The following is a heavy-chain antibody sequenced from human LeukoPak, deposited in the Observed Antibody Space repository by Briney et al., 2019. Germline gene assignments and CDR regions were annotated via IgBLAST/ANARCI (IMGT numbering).Heavy chain of an antibody. V-gene: IGHV1-18*01. J-gene: IGHJ6*03. CDR2: ISAYNGNT. CDR1: GYTFTSYG. Sequence: ASVKVSCKASGYTFTSYGISWVRQAPGQGLEWMGWISAYNGNTNYAQELQGRVTMTTDTSTSTAYMELRSLRSDDTAVYYCARVGIAVAGTRLGTMDVWGKGTTVTISS. D-gene: IGHD6-19*01. CDR3: ARVGIAVAGTRLGTMDV.